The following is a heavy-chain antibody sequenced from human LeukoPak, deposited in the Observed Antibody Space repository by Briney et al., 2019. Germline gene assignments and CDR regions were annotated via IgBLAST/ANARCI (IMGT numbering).Heavy chain of an antibody. CDR1: GFTFDDYA. CDR3: AKDHGDDP. J-gene: IGHJ5*02. Sequence: PGRSLRLSCAASGFTFDDYAIHWVRQAPGKGLEWVSGISWNSGSIGYADSVKGRFTISRDNSKNTLYLQMNSLRAEDTAVYYCAKDHGDDPWGQGTLVTVSS. V-gene: IGHV3-9*01. D-gene: IGHD4-17*01. CDR2: ISWNSGSI.